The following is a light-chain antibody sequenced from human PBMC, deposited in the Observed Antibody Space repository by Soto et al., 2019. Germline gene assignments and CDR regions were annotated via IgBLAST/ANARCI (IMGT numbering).Light chain of an antibody. CDR2: DVS. CDR3: CSFAGDFYV. CDR1: TSDVGGYDY. J-gene: IGLJ1*01. Sequence: QSALTHPRSVSGSPGQSVAISCTGTTSDVGGYDYVSWHQQHPGKAPELIIFDVSKRPSGVPDRFSGSKSGNTASLTISGLQAEDEADYFCCSFAGDFYVFGSGTKVTVL. V-gene: IGLV2-11*01.